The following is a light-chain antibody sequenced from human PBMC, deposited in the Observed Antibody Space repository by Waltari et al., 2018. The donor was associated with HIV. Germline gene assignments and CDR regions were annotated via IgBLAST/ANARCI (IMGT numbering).Light chain of an antibody. Sequence: DVVVTQSPDSLAVSLGETATLSCKSSQSLLYNSNNKNYLAWYQQKPGQRPKLLIYWASTRESGVPDRFSGSGSGTDFTLTISRLQAEDVALYYCQQYYSTLTFGGGTRVEIK. J-gene: IGKJ4*01. CDR2: WAS. CDR3: QQYYSTLT. V-gene: IGKV4-1*01. CDR1: QSLLYNSNNKNY.